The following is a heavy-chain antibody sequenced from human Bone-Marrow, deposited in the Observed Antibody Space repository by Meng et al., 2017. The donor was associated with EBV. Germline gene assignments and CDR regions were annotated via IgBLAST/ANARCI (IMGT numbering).Heavy chain of an antibody. Sequence: VLVLESGGGLSQPGGSLRFSCADSGFTVESHYMSWVRQAPGKGLEWVSVIYSGGNTYYADSVKGRFTISRDNSKNTLYLQMNSLRVEDTAVYYCARDRHPRAFDYWGQGTLVTVSS. CDR2: IYSGGNT. V-gene: IGHV3-53*01. CDR1: GFTVESHY. J-gene: IGHJ4*02. CDR3: ARDRHPRAFDY.